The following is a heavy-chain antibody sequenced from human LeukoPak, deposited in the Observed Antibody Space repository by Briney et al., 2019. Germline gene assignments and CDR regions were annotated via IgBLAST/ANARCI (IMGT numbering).Heavy chain of an antibody. Sequence: GGSLRLSCAASGFTFSSYSMNWVRQAPGKGLEWVAYNTSSSSTIYYAASVKGRFTISRDNAKNSLYLQMNSLRAEDTAVYYCARIMTTVTTVEYWGQGSLVTVSS. CDR3: ARIMTTVTTVEY. J-gene: IGHJ4*02. CDR1: GFTFSSYS. V-gene: IGHV3-48*01. D-gene: IGHD4-17*01. CDR2: NTSSSSTI.